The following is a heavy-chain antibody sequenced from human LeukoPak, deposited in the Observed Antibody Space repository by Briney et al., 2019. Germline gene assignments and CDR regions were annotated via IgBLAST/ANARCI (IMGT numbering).Heavy chain of an antibody. J-gene: IGHJ4*02. V-gene: IGHV3-21*01. Sequence: GGSLRLSCAASGFTFSSYSMNWVRQAPGEGLEWVSSISSSSSYIYYADSVKGRFTISRDNAKNSLYLQMNSLRAEDTAVYYCARGIAVAGTIFDYWGQGTLVTVSS. CDR1: GFTFSSYS. CDR2: ISSSSSYI. CDR3: ARGIAVAGTIFDY. D-gene: IGHD6-19*01.